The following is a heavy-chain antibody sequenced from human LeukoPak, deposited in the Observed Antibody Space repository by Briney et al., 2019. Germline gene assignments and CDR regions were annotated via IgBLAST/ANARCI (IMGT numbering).Heavy chain of an antibody. D-gene: IGHD1-26*01. V-gene: IGHV3-30*02. CDR3: AKQATRELLY. J-gene: IGHJ4*02. Sequence: GGSLRLSCAASGFTFSSYGMHWVRQAPGKGLEWVAFIRYDGSNKYYADSVKGRFTISRDNSNNTLYLQMNSLRAEDTAVYYCAKQATRELLYWGQGTLVTVSS. CDR1: GFTFSSYG. CDR2: IRYDGSNK.